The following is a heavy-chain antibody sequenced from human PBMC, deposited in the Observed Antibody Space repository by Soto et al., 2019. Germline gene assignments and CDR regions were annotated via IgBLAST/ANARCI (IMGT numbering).Heavy chain of an antibody. D-gene: IGHD7-27*01. CDR3: AHSLIPNWGSRGAFDY. V-gene: IGHV2-5*02. CDR2: IYWDDDK. J-gene: IGHJ4*02. CDR1: GFSFTSSGVS. Sequence: SGPTLVNPTQTLTLTCTFSGFSFTSSGVSVSWIRQPPGKALEWLALIYWDDDKRYSPSLKSRLTITKDTSKNQVVLTMTNMGPVDTATYYCAHSLIPNWGSRGAFDYWGQGTLVTVSS.